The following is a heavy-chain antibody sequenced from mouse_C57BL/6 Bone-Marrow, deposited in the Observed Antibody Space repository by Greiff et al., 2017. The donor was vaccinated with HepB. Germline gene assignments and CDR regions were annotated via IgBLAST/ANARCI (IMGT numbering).Heavy chain of an antibody. V-gene: IGHV1-82*01. CDR3: EREGKQTARGFAY. J-gene: IGHJ3*01. D-gene: IGHD3-2*01. CDR1: GYAFSSSW. CDR2: IYPGDGDT. Sequence: QVQLKQSGPELVKPGASVKISCKASGYAFSSSWMNWVKQRPGQGLEWIGRIYPGDGDTNYNGKFKGKATLTADKSSSTAYMQLSSLTSEDSAVYVCEREGKQTARGFAYWGQGTLVTVSA.